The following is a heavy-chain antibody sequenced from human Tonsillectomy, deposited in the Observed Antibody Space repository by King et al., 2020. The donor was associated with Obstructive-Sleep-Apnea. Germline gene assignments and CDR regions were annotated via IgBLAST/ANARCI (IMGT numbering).Heavy chain of an antibody. D-gene: IGHD4-17*01. CDR3: ARTAPSGGDHLYWRFDL. CDR2: IEWEDDK. J-gene: IGHJ2*01. V-gene: IGHV2-70*01. CDR1: GFSLTTTGMS. Sequence: TLKESGPALVKSTQTLTLTCPSSGFSLTTTGMSVTWIRQTPGKALEWLALIEWEDDKYYSTSLQTRLTISKDTSKNQVVPTMTNMDPVDTGTYYCARTAPSGGDHLYWRFDLWGRGTLVTVSS.